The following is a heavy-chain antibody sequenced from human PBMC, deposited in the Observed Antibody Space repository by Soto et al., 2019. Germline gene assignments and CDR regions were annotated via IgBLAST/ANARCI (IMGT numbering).Heavy chain of an antibody. CDR1: GFTFSSYE. D-gene: IGHD6-6*01. V-gene: IGHV3-48*03. J-gene: IGHJ5*02. CDR3: AREENSSRPPRSNWFDP. CDR2: ISSSGSTI. Sequence: PGGSLRLSCAASGFTFSSYEMNWVRQAPGKGLEWVSYISSSGSTIYYADSVKGRFTISRDNAKNSLYLQMNSLRAEDTAVYYCAREENSSRPPRSNWFDPWGQGTLVTVSS.